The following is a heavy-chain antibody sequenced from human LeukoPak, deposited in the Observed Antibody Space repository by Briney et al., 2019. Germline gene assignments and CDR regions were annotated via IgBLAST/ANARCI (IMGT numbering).Heavy chain of an antibody. CDR1: GYTFTSDG. V-gene: IGHV1-18*01. CDR2: ISAYNGNT. CDR3: ARVRPGGYYDSSGYYEIDY. Sequence: ASVKVSCKASGYTFTSDGISWVRQAPGQGLEWMGWISAYNGNTNYAQKLQGRVTMTTHTSTSTAYMELRSLRSDDTAVYYCARVRPGGYYDSSGYYEIDYWGQGTLVTVSS. J-gene: IGHJ4*02. D-gene: IGHD3-22*01.